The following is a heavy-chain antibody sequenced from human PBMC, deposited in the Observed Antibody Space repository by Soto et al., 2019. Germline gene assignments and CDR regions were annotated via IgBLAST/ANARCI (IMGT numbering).Heavy chain of an antibody. V-gene: IGHV3-33*01. CDR3: ARDSFICGGSCSDIDY. D-gene: IGHD2-15*01. J-gene: IGHJ4*02. CDR1: GFTFSSYG. CDR2: IWYDGSNK. Sequence: GGSLRLSCAASGFTFSSYGMHWVRQAPGKGLEWVAVIWYDGSNKYYADSVKGRFTISRDNSKNTLYLQMNSLRAEDTAVYYCARDSFICGGSCSDIDYWGQGTLVTVS.